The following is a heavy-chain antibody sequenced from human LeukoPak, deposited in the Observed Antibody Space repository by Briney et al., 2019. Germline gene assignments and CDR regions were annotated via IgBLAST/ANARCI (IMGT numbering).Heavy chain of an antibody. CDR2: ISAYNGNT. CDR1: GYTFTSYG. J-gene: IGHJ4*02. V-gene: IGHV1-18*01. D-gene: IGHD3-3*01. Sequence: GASVKVSCKASGYTFTSYGINWVRQAPGQGLEWMGWISAYNGNTNYAQKLQGRVTMTTDTSTSTAYMELRSLRSDDTAVYYCASLGGFLEWFYFDYWGQGTLVTVSS. CDR3: ASLGGFLEWFYFDY.